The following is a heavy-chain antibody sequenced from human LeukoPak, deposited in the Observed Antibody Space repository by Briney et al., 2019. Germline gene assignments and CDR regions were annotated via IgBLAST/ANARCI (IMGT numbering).Heavy chain of an antibody. CDR2: ISGSGGST. CDR3: ARDPRRVVPAAFFFDY. CDR1: GFTFTNYA. D-gene: IGHD2-2*01. J-gene: IGHJ4*02. V-gene: IGHV3-23*01. Sequence: GGSLRLSCAASGFTFTNYAMSWVRQAPGKGLEWVSGISGSGGSTYYADSVKGRLTISRDNSKNTLYLQMNSPRAEDTAIYYCARDPRRVVPAAFFFDYWGQGTLVTVSS.